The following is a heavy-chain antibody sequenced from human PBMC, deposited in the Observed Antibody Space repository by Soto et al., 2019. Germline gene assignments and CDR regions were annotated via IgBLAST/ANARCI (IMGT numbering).Heavy chain of an antibody. V-gene: IGHV4-31*03. J-gene: IGHJ4*02. Sequence: TLSLACTVSGGSISSGGYYWSWIRQHPGKGLEWIGYIYYSGSTYYNPSLKSRVTISVDTSKNQFSLKLSSVTAADTAVYYCARGAQVVTPHYFDYWGQGTLVTVSS. CDR3: ARGAQVVTPHYFDY. CDR1: GGSISSGGYY. CDR2: IYYSGST. D-gene: IGHD2-21*02.